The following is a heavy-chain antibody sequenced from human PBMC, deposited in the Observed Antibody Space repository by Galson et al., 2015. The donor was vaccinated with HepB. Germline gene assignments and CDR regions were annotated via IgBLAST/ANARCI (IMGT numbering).Heavy chain of an antibody. D-gene: IGHD4-17*01. Sequence: SLRLSCAASGFTLSSYSMNWVRQAPGKGLEWVSSISSSSSYIYYADSVKGRFTISRDNAKNSLYLQMNSLRAEDTAVYYCARDREYGDCFDYWGQGTLVTVSS. CDR1: GFTLSSYS. CDR2: ISSSSSYI. V-gene: IGHV3-21*01. J-gene: IGHJ4*02. CDR3: ARDREYGDCFDY.